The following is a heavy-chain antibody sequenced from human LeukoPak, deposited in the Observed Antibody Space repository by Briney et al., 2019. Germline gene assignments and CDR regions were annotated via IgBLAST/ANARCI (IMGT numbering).Heavy chain of an antibody. Sequence: SETLSLTCTVSGGSISSYYWSWIRQPAGKGLEWIGRIYTSGSTNYNPSLKSRVTMSVDMSKNQFSLKLSSVTAADTAVYYCARDSPLTGAFDIWGQGTMVTVSS. CDR1: GGSISSYY. J-gene: IGHJ3*02. V-gene: IGHV4-4*07. CDR3: ARDSPLTGAFDI. CDR2: IYTSGST. D-gene: IGHD4-11*01.